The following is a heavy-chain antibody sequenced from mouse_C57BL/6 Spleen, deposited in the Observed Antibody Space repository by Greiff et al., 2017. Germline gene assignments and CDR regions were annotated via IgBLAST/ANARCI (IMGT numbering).Heavy chain of an antibody. Sequence: VQGVESGAELVRPGSSVKLSCKASGYTFTSYWMHWVKQRPIQGLEWIGNIDPSDSETNYNQKFKDKATLTVDKSSSTAYMQLSSLTSEDSAVYYCATAQGYWGQGTTLTVSS. CDR3: ATAQGY. V-gene: IGHV1-52*01. D-gene: IGHD3-2*02. J-gene: IGHJ2*01. CDR1: GYTFTSYW. CDR2: IDPSDSET.